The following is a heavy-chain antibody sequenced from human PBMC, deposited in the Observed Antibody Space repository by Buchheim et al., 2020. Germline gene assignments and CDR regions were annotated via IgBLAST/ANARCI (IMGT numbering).Heavy chain of an antibody. CDR3: ARTPPEDFDWLGFYGMDV. J-gene: IGHJ6*02. CDR2: INPSGGST. D-gene: IGHD3-9*01. CDR1: GYTFTSYY. Sequence: QVQLVQSGAEVKKPGASVKVSCKASGYTFTSYYMHWVRQAPGQGLEWMGIINPSGGSTSYAQKFQGRVTMTRDTSTSTVYMELSSLRSEDTAVYYCARTPPEDFDWLGFYGMDVWGQGTT. V-gene: IGHV1-46*01.